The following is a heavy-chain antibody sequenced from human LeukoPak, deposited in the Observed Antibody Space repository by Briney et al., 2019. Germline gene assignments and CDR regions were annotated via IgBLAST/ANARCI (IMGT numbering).Heavy chain of an antibody. D-gene: IGHD3-10*01. J-gene: IGHJ3*02. CDR1: GFTFSTYD. V-gene: IGHV3-30*18. CDR3: AKDFGEAAFDI. CDR2: ISYDGSDK. Sequence: GGSLRPSCAASGFTFSTYDMHWVRQAPGRGLEWVAIISYDGSDKYYADSVKGRFTISRDNSKNTLYLQMNSLRAEDTAVYYCAKDFGEAAFDIWGQGTMVTVSS.